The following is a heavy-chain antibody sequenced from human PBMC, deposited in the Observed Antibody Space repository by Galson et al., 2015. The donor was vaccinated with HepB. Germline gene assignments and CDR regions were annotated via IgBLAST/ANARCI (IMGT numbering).Heavy chain of an antibody. CDR1: GYTFTSYY. Sequence: SVKVSCKASGYTFTSYYMHWVRQAPGQGLEWMGIINPSGGSTSYAQKFQGRVTMTRDTSTSTVYMELSSLRSEDTAVYYCARDPDNRGYSYGWGVNYYYYGMDVWGQGTTVTVSS. CDR2: INPSGGST. V-gene: IGHV1-46*01. D-gene: IGHD5-18*01. CDR3: ARDPDNRGYSYGWGVNYYYYGMDV. J-gene: IGHJ6*02.